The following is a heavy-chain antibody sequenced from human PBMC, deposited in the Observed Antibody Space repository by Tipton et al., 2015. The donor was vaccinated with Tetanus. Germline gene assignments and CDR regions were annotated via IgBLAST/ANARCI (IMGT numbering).Heavy chain of an antibody. J-gene: IGHJ4*02. D-gene: IGHD3-3*01. CDR3: ARIYDFWSGYYSDH. CDR2: VYNSGGT. Sequence: TLSLTCEVSGGSSSSFYWSWIRQPPGGGLEWIGSVYNSGGTYYNPSLKSRVTISVDTSKNQFSLKLSSVTAADTAVYYCARIYDFWSGYYSDHWGQGTLVTVSS. V-gene: IGHV4-59*05. CDR1: GGSSSSFY.